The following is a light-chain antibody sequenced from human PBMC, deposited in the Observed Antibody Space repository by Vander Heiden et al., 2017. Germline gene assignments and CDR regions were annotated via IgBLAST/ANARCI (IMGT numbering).Light chain of an antibody. Sequence: DIQMTQSPSSLSASEGDRFTLTCRASQSISSSLNWFQQKPGKPPNLLIYGASSLQSGVPSRFSGSGSGTDFTLTISSLQPEDVATYYCQQSYRTPRTFGQGTKVEIK. J-gene: IGKJ1*01. CDR2: GAS. CDR1: QSISSS. V-gene: IGKV1-39*01. CDR3: QQSYRTPRT.